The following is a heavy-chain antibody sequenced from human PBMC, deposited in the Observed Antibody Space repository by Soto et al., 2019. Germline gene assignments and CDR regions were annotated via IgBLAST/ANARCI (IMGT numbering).Heavy chain of an antibody. J-gene: IGHJ5*02. D-gene: IGHD3-3*01. CDR3: AAVSDFWSGYYLFDP. V-gene: IGHV1-58*01. CDR1: GFTFTISS. Sequence: SVKVSCKASGFTFTISSVQWVRQARGQRLEWIGWIVVGSGNTNYAQKFQERVTITRDMSTSTAYMELSSLRSEDTAVYYCAAVSDFWSGYYLFDPWGQGTLVTVSS. CDR2: IVVGSGNT.